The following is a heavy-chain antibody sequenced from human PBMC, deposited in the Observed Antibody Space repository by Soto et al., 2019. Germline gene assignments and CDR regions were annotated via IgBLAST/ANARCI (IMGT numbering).Heavy chain of an antibody. CDR3: AREYSYSYPA. Sequence: QVQLVESGGGVVQPGRSLRLSCAASGFTFSSYGMHWVRQAPGKGLEWVAVIHNSGATYYADSVKGRFTISKDNSKNTVYLQMSSLRAEDTAMYYCAREYSYSYPAWGQGTLVTVSS. CDR1: GFTFSSYG. CDR2: IHNSGAT. D-gene: IGHD2-21*01. J-gene: IGHJ1*01. V-gene: IGHV3-30*03.